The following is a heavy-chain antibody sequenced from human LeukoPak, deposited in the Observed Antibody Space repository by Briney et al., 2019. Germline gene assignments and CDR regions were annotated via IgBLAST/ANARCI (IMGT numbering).Heavy chain of an antibody. D-gene: IGHD2/OR15-2a*01. J-gene: IGHJ4*02. V-gene: IGHV2-5*02. Sequence: SGPTLINPTQTLTLTCTYSGFSLRTRGVGVDWIRQTPGKGLQGPALNYWDDDKRYCPSLKSRLTITKDTSKYQVVLTMTNMDPVDTATYYCAHSSLSYWGQGALVTVSS. CDR1: GFSLRTRGVG. CDR3: AHSSLSY. CDR2: NYWDDDK.